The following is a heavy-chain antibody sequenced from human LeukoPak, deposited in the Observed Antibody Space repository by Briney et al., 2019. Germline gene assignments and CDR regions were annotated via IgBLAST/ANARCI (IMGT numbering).Heavy chain of an antibody. D-gene: IGHD3-3*01. CDR1: GGSISSGGYY. Sequence: SETLSLTCTVSGGSISSGGYYWSWIRQHPGKGLEWIGYIYYSGSTYYNPSLKSRVTISVDTSKNQFSLKLSSVTAADTAVYYCARVNNLHYDFWSTPLNWFDPWGQGTLVTVSS. J-gene: IGHJ5*02. CDR2: IYYSGST. CDR3: ARVNNLHYDFWSTPLNWFDP. V-gene: IGHV4-31*03.